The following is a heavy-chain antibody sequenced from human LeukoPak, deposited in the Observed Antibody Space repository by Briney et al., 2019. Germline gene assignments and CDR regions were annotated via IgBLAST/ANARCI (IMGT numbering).Heavy chain of an antibody. CDR1: GGSISSYY. CDR3: ARRTEGRYYFDY. V-gene: IGHV4-59*01. CDR2: IYYSGST. Sequence: SETLSLTCTVSGGSISSYYWSWIRQPPGKGLEWIGYIYYSGSTNYNPSLKSRVTISVDTSKNQFSLKLSSVTAADTTVYYCARRTEGRYYFDYWGQGTLVTVSS. J-gene: IGHJ4*02. D-gene: IGHD2-8*02.